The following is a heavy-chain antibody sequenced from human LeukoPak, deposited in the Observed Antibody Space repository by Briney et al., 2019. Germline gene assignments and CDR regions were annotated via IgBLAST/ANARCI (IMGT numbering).Heavy chain of an antibody. D-gene: IGHD4-11*01. CDR1: GFTFSNYD. J-gene: IGHJ4*02. CDR2: ISSNGVST. Sequence: QPGGSLRLSCAVSGFTFSNYDMHWVRQAPGKGLEYISAISSNGVSTYYANSVKGRFTISRDNSKNTLYLQMGSLRAEDMAVYYCARGSMTNGNYWGQGILVTVSS. CDR3: ARGSMTNGNY. V-gene: IGHV3-64*01.